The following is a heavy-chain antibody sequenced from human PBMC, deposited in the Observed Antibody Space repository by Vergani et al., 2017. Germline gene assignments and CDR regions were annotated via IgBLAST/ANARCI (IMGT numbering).Heavy chain of an antibody. CDR3: ARDFAVHYYGSGPERDY. D-gene: IGHD3-10*01. V-gene: IGHV1-69*06. Sequence: QVQLVQSGAEVKKPGSSVKVSCKASGGTFSSYAISWVRQAPGQGLEWMGGIIPIFGTANYAQKFQGRVTITAAKSTSTAYMELSSLRSEDTAVYYCARDFAVHYYGSGPERDYWGQGTLVTVSS. J-gene: IGHJ4*02. CDR2: IIPIFGTA. CDR1: GGTFSSYA.